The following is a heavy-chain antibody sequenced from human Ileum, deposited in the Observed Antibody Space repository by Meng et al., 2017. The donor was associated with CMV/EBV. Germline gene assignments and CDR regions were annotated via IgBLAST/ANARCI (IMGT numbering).Heavy chain of an antibody. CDR3: ARDFKWNFDY. D-gene: IGHD2-8*01. CDR2: ISYDGSRK. V-gene: IGHV3-30*04. J-gene: IGHJ4*02. Sequence: GESLKISCVVSGFTFSTSAMHWVRQAPGKGLEWVAVISYDGSRKYYADSVEGRFTISRDNSKNTLYLQMNSLRAEDTATYYCARDFKWNFDYWGQGTQVTVSS. CDR1: GFTFSTSA.